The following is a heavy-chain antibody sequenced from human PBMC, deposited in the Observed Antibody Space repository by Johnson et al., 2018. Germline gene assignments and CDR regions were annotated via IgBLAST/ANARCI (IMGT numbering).Heavy chain of an antibody. J-gene: IGHJ6*03. CDR3: AGDQAYGDYPPWYYYMDV. D-gene: IGHD4-17*01. V-gene: IGHV3-9*01. CDR2: ISWNSGSI. CDR1: GFTFDDYA. Sequence: VQLVESGGGLVQPGRSLRLSCAASGFTFDDYAMHWVRQAPGKGLEWVSGISWNSGSIGYADSVKGRFTISRDNPKNSLYLKMNSLRAEDTALYYCAGDQAYGDYPPWYYYMDVGGKGTTVTVSS.